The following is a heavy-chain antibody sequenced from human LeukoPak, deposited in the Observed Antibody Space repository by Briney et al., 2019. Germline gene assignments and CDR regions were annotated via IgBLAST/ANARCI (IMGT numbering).Heavy chain of an antibody. CDR3: ARAFSSTWYYFDY. V-gene: IGHV3-30*14. Sequence: GGSLRLSCAASGFTFSSYAMHWVRQPPGKGLEWVATISNDGNIDYYADSVKGRFTISRDNSKNTLYLQMNSLRAEDTAVYYCARAFSSTWYYFDYWGQGTLVTVSS. D-gene: IGHD6-13*01. CDR1: GFTFSSYA. CDR2: ISNDGNID. J-gene: IGHJ4*02.